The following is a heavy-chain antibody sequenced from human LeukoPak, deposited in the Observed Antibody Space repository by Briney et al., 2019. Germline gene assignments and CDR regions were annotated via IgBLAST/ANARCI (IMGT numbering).Heavy chain of an antibody. J-gene: IGHJ4*02. CDR2: IKEDGSEK. V-gene: IGHV3-7*01. CDR3: AREGSTAYSKTRY. CDR1: GFSFTTYW. Sequence: GGSLRLSCAASGFSFTTYWMSWVRQAPGKGLGWVDNIKEDGSEKYYVDFVKGRFTISKDNAKNSLFLQMNSLRAEDSAVYFCAREGSTAYSKTRYWGRGTLVTVSS. D-gene: IGHD2-15*01.